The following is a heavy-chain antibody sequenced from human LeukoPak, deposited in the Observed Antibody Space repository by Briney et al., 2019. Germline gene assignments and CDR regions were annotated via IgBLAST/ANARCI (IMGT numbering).Heavy chain of an antibody. CDR1: GFTFSSYG. V-gene: IGHV3-30*03. J-gene: IGHJ4*02. D-gene: IGHD2-15*01. Sequence: PGRSLRLSCAAPGFTFSSYGMHWVRQAPGKGLEWVAVISYDGSNKYYADSVKGRFTISRDNAKNSLYLQMNSLRAEDTALYYCARCSGGSCYFVYWGQGTLVTVSS. CDR2: ISYDGSNK. CDR3: ARCSGGSCYFVY.